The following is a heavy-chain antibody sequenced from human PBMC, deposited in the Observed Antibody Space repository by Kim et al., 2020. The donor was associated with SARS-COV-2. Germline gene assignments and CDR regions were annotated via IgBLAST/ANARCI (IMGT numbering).Heavy chain of an antibody. D-gene: IGHD3-22*01. CDR3: AREEYYDSSGYYDY. V-gene: IGHV1-69*13. CDR1: GGTFSSYA. CDR2: IIPIFGTA. J-gene: IGHJ4*02. Sequence: SVKVSCKASGGTFSSYAISWVRQAPGQGLEWMGGIIPIFGTANYAQKFQGRVTITADESTSTAYMELSSLRSEDTAVYYCAREEYYDSSGYYDYWGQGTLVTVSS.